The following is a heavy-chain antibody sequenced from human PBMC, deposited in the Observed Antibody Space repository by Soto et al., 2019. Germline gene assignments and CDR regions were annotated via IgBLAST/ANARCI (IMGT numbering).Heavy chain of an antibody. CDR2: INAGNGDT. D-gene: IGHD2-2*02. J-gene: IGHJ6*02. CDR1: GYTFTSYA. Sequence: ASVKVSCKASGYTFTSYATHWVRQAPGQRLEWMGWINAGNGDTKYSQKFQGRVTITRDTSASTAYMELSSLRSEDTAVYYCAVGGVPAAITYYYGMDVWGQGTTVTVSS. V-gene: IGHV1-3*01. CDR3: AVGGVPAAITYYYGMDV.